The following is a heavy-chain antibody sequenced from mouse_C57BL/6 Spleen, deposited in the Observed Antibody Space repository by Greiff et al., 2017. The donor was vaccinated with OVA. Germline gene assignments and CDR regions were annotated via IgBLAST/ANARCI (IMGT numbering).Heavy chain of an antibody. CDR2: IHPSDSDT. J-gene: IGHJ3*01. Sequence: QVQLKQPGAELVKPGASVKVSCKASGYTFTSYWMHWVKQRPGQGLEWIGRIHPSDSDTNYNQKFKGKATLTVDKSSSTAYMQLSSLTSEDSAVYYCARRVTRAWFAYWGQGTLVTVSA. V-gene: IGHV1-74*01. D-gene: IGHD2-2*01. CDR3: ARRVTRAWFAY. CDR1: GYTFTSYW.